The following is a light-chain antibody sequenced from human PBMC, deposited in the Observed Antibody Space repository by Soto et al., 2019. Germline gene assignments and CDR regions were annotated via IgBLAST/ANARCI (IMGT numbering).Light chain of an antibody. CDR2: GAS. J-gene: IGKJ3*01. Sequence: EIVLTQSPGTLSLSPRERAALSCRASQSVSSSFLAWYQQRPGQAPRLLIFGASYRATGIPDRFSGTGSGTDFTLTISKLEPEDFAVYYCQHYGNSPPEYTFGPGTKVD. CDR3: QHYGNSPPEYT. V-gene: IGKV3-20*01. CDR1: QSVSSSF.